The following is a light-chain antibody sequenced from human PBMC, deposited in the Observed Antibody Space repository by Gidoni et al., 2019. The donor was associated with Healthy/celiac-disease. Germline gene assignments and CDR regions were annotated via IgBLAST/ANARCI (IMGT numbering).Light chain of an antibody. J-gene: IGKJ2*01. V-gene: IGKV1-33*01. CDR3: QQYDNLET. Sequence: DIQMTQSPSSLSASVGDRVTITCQASQDISNYLNCYQQKPGKAPKLLIYDASNLETGVPSRFSGSGSGTDFTFTISSLQPEDIATYYCQQYDNLETFGQGTKLEIK. CDR2: DAS. CDR1: QDISNY.